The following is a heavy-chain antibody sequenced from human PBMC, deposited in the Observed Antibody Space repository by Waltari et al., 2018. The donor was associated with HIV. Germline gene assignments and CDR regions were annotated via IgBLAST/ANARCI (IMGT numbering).Heavy chain of an antibody. D-gene: IGHD6-19*01. V-gene: IGHV4-4*02. CDR3: AKDQKVAAPYYCDY. CDR1: GGPIISSTW. J-gene: IGHJ4*02. CDR2: VFHSGST. Sequence: QVQLQESGPGLVEPSGTLSLTCAVSGGPIISSTWWSWVRKPPGTGLELIGEVFHSGSTNSYPSLKSRLTISADTSKNHFSLRLSSVTAADTAVYYCAKDQKVAAPYYCDYWGQGTLVTVSS.